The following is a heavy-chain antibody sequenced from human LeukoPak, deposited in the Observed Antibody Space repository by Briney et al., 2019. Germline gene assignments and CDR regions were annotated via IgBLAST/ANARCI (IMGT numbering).Heavy chain of an antibody. Sequence: SETLSLTCTVSGGSISSYYWSWIRQPPGKGLEWIGYIYYSGSTNYNPSLKSRVTISVDTSKNQSSLKLSSVTAADTAVYYCARRKLGSGFDYWGQGTLVTVSS. CDR2: IYYSGST. CDR3: ARRKLGSGFDY. J-gene: IGHJ4*02. V-gene: IGHV4-59*08. CDR1: GGSISSYY. D-gene: IGHD6-25*01.